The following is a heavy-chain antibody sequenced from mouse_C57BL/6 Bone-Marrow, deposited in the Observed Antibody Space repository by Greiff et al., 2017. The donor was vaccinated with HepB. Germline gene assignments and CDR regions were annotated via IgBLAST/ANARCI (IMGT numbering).Heavy chain of an antibody. CDR1: GYTFTDYY. J-gene: IGHJ1*03. Sequence: EVQLQQSGPELVKPGASVKISCKASGYTFTDYYMNWVKQSHGKSLEWIGDINPNNGGTSYNQKFKGKATLTVDKSSSTAYMELRSLTSEDSAVYSCARGCYWYWYFDVWGTGTTVTVSS. CDR2: INPNNGGT. D-gene: IGHD2-12*01. CDR3: ARGCYWYWYFDV. V-gene: IGHV1-26*01.